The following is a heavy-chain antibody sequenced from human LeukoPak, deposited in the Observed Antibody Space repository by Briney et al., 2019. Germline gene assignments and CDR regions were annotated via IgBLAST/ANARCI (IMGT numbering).Heavy chain of an antibody. D-gene: IGHD1-26*01. V-gene: IGHV3-53*01. CDR2: IYSGGST. CDR1: GFTVSSNY. Sequence: GGSLRLSCAASGFTVSSNYMSWVRQAPGKGLEWVSVIYSGGSTYYADSVKGRFTISRDNSKNTLYLQMNSLRAVDTAVYYCARGGPWELLGYYFDYWGQGTLVTVSS. J-gene: IGHJ4*02. CDR3: ARGGPWELLGYYFDY.